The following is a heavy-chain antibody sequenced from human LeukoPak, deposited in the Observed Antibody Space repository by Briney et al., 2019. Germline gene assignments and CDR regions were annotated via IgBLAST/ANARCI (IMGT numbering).Heavy chain of an antibody. CDR2: MNCNSGNT. D-gene: IGHD3-16*02. CDR3: ARLGYYDYIWGSYRYTELDY. Sequence: ASVKVSCKASGYTFTSYDINWVRQATGQGLEWMGWMNCNSGNTGYAQKFQGRVTMTRNTSISTAYMELSSLRSEDTAVYYCARLGYYDYIWGSYRYTELDYWGQGTLVTVSS. J-gene: IGHJ4*02. V-gene: IGHV1-8*01. CDR1: GYTFTSYD.